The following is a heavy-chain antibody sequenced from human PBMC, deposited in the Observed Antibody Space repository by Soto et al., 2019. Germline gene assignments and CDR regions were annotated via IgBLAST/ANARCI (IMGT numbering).Heavy chain of an antibody. V-gene: IGHV1-46*01. CDR2: INPSGGST. D-gene: IGHD3-10*01. Sequence: GASVKVSCKASGYTFTSYYMHWVRQAPGQGLEWMGIINPSGGSTSYAQKFQGRVTMTRDTSTSTVYMELSSLRSEDTAVYYCARDGEITMVRGVPRYFDYWGQGTLVTVSS. CDR3: ARDGEITMVRGVPRYFDY. J-gene: IGHJ4*02. CDR1: GYTFTSYY.